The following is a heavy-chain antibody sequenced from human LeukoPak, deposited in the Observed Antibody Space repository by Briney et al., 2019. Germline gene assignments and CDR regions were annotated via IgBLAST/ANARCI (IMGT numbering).Heavy chain of an antibody. J-gene: IGHJ4*02. CDR3: ARAGLLWFGELLPKGFDY. D-gene: IGHD3-10*01. CDR1: GGTFSSYA. CDR2: IIPIFGTA. V-gene: IGHV1-69*06. Sequence: SSVKVSCKASGGTFSSYAISWVRQAPGRGLEWMGGIIPIFGTANYAQKFQGRVTITADKSTSTAYMELSSLRSEDTAVYYCARAGLLWFGELLPKGFDYWGQGTLVTVSS.